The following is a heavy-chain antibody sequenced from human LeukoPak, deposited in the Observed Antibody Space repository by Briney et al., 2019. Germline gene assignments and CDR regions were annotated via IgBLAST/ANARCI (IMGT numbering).Heavy chain of an antibody. J-gene: IGHJ4*02. V-gene: IGHV3-7*03. D-gene: IGHD6-6*01. CDR1: GFSFSSFW. Sequence: GGSLRLSCAASGFSFSSFWMSWVRQAPGKGLEWVANIKEDESAQYYLDSVKGRFTISRDNAKNSLYLQMNSRRAEDTALYYCAKDISFSSSSGGYFDYWGQGTLVTVSS. CDR3: AKDISFSSSSGGYFDY. CDR2: IKEDESAQ.